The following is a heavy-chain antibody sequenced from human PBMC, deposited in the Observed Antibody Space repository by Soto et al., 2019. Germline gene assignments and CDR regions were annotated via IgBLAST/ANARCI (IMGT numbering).Heavy chain of an antibody. CDR3: ASAATIAAAGMGDFDY. V-gene: IGHV4-39*01. CDR2: IYYSGST. Sequence: SETLSLTCTVSGGSFSSTDYYWGWIRQPPGKGLEWIGSIYYSGSTYYNPSLKSRVTISVDTSKNQFSLKLSSVTAADTAVYYCASAATIAAAGMGDFDYWGQGTLVTVSS. J-gene: IGHJ4*02. CDR1: GGSFSSTDYY. D-gene: IGHD6-13*01.